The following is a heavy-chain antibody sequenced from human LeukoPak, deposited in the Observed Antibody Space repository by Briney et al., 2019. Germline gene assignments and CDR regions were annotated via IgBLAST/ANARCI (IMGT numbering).Heavy chain of an antibody. CDR2: IYYSGST. J-gene: IGHJ3*02. V-gene: IGHV4-59*01. Sequence: SETLSLTCTVSGGSISSYYWSWIRQPPGKGLEWIGYIYYSGSTNYNPSLKSRVTISVDTSKNQFSLKLSSVTAADTAVYYCARAGRTRRYFGPDAFDIWGQGTMVTVSS. CDR3: ARAGRTRRYFGPDAFDI. CDR1: GGSISSYY. D-gene: IGHD3-9*01.